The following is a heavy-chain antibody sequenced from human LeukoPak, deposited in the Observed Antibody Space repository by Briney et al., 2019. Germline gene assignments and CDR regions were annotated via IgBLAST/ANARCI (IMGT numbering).Heavy chain of an antibody. CDR2: IYHSGST. CDR3: ATQSSGWHDAFDI. J-gene: IGHJ3*02. V-gene: IGHV4-38-2*02. CDR1: GYSISSGYY. D-gene: IGHD6-19*01. Sequence: SETLSLTCTVSGYSISSGYYWGWIRQPPGKGLEWIGSIYHSGSTYYNPSLKSRVTISVDTSKNQFSLKLSSVTAADTAVYYCATQSSGWHDAFDIWGQGTMVTVSS.